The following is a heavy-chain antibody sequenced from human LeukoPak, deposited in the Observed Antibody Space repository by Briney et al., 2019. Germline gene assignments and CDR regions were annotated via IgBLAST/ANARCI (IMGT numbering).Heavy chain of an antibody. J-gene: IGHJ3*02. D-gene: IGHD3-10*01. V-gene: IGHV3-7*01. Sequence: GGSLRLSCAASGFSFSTYEMNWVRQAPGKGLEWVANIKQDGSEKYYVDSVEGRFTISRDNAKNSLYLQMNSLRAEDTAVYYCARERGVRKFGETYAFDIWGQGTMVTVSS. CDR3: ARERGVRKFGETYAFDI. CDR2: IKQDGSEK. CDR1: GFSFSTYE.